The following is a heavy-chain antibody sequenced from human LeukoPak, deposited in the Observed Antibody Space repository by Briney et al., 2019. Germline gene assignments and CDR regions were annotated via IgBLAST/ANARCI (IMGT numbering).Heavy chain of an antibody. Sequence: PSQTLSLTCTVASASIVSYYRSWIRQPPGKGLEWIGYIYYIGSTNYNPSLKSRVTISVDTPNNQCSLKLNTVAAAGTAVYYCARVSAMVTIFDQWGQGTLVTVS. CDR2: IYYIGST. V-gene: IGHV4-59*01. J-gene: IGHJ4*02. CDR3: ARVSAMVTIFDQ. D-gene: IGHD5-18*01. CDR1: SASIVSYY.